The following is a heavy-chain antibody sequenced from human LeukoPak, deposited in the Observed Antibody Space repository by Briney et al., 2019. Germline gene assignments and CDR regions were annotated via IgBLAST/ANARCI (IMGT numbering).Heavy chain of an antibody. D-gene: IGHD5-24*01. Sequence: ASVKVSCKASGYTFTSCDINWVRQATGQGLEWMGWMNPNSGNTGYAQKFQGRVTMTRNTSISTAYMELSSLRSEDTAVYYCASSMGRDGYKLGRGWGQGTLVTVSS. CDR3: ASSMGRDGYKLGRG. V-gene: IGHV1-8*01. J-gene: IGHJ4*02. CDR1: GYTFTSCD. CDR2: MNPNSGNT.